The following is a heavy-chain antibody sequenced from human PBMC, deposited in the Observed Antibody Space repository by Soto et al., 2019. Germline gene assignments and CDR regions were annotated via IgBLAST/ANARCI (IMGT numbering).Heavy chain of an antibody. CDR3: VKGPLRWYSSRKSQLTVQNFDY. CDR2: ISSNGGST. CDR1: GFTFGSYA. Sequence: PGGSLRLSCSASGFTFGSYAMHWVRQAPGKGLEYVSAISSNGGSTYYADSVKGRFTISRDNSKNTLYLQMSSLRAEDTAVYYCVKGPLRWYSSRKSQLTVQNFDYWGQGTLVTVSS. V-gene: IGHV3-64D*08. J-gene: IGHJ4*02. D-gene: IGHD6-13*01.